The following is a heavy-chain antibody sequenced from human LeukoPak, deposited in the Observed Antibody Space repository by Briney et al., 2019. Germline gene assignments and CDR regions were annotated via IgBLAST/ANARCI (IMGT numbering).Heavy chain of an antibody. Sequence: SETLSLTCTVSGGSISNYYWSWIRQPPGKELEWIGYINYIGSTNYNPSLKRRVTISVDTSKNQFSLKLSSVTAADTAVYYCARISARGNWFDPWGQGTLVTVSS. J-gene: IGHJ5*02. CDR1: GGSISNYY. V-gene: IGHV4-59*01. CDR2: INYIGST. CDR3: ARISARGNWFDP.